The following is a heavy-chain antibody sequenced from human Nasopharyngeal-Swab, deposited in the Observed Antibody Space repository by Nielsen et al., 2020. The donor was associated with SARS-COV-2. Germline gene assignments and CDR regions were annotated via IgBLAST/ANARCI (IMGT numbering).Heavy chain of an antibody. J-gene: IGHJ4*02. CDR2: INVANGDT. Sequence: VKVSCKASGYTFTAYAMHWVRQAPGQGLEWLGWINVANGDTRYSQKFQGRVTITRDTSASTGYMELTSLRSEDTAVYYCARDPDGWKPFDHWGQGTLVTVSS. V-gene: IGHV1-3*01. CDR3: ARDPDGWKPFDH. D-gene: IGHD4-23*01. CDR1: GYTFTAYA.